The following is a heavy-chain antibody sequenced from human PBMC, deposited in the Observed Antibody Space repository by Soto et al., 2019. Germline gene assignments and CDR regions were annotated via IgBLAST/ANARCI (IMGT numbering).Heavy chain of an antibody. J-gene: IGHJ6*02. CDR1: WYRFSSYA. CDR3: ARGSSSSWYYRLDV. V-gene: IGHV3-30-3*01. CDR2: ISSDGYTQ. D-gene: IGHD6-13*01. Sequence: ALSLSCAPPWYRFSSYARHCFRQDAGKGLEWVAVISSDGYTQYYADSVEGRFTISRDNSRNTMYLQMHSLRMEDTAVYYCARGSSSSWYYRLDVWGQGTTVTVSS.